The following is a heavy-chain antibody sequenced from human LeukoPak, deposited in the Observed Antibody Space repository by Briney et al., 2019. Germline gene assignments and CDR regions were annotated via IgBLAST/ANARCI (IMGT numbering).Heavy chain of an antibody. V-gene: IGHV1-2*06. J-gene: IGHJ4*02. CDR1: GYTFTGYY. D-gene: IGHD6-19*01. CDR3: ARDREEYSSGWYECGF. CDR2: INPNSGGT. Sequence: AASVKVSCKASGYTFTGYYMHWVRQAHGQGLEWMGRINPNSGGTNYAQKFQGRVTMTRDTSISTAYMELSRLRSDDTAVYYCARDREEYSSGWYECGFWGQGTLVTVSS.